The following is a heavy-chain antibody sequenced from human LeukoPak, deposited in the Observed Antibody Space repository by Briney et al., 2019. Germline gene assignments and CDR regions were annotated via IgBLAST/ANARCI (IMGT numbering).Heavy chain of an antibody. CDR1: GFTFSSYW. J-gene: IGHJ4*02. Sequence: HPGGSLRLSCAASGFTFSSYWMHWVRQAPGKGLVWVSRINSDGSTTTYADSVKGRFTISRDNAKNTLYLQMNSLRAEDTAVYYCARSLLVGSNEYGGQGTLVSVSS. CDR2: INSDGSTT. CDR3: ARSLLVGSNEY. D-gene: IGHD2-15*01. V-gene: IGHV3-74*01.